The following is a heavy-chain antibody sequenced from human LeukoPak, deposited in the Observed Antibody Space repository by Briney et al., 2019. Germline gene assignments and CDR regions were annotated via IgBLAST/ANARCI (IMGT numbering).Heavy chain of an antibody. CDR2: ISCSNGNT. J-gene: IGHJ4*02. D-gene: IGHD3-3*01. V-gene: IGHV1-18*01. CDR1: GYTFSSSV. CDR3: ARETSSGYADY. Sequence: ASVKVSCKASGYTFSSSVISWVRQAPGQGLEWMGWISCSNGNTNYAQKLQGRVTITTDTSTSTAYMELRSLRSDDTAVYYCARETSSGYADYWGQGTLVTVSS.